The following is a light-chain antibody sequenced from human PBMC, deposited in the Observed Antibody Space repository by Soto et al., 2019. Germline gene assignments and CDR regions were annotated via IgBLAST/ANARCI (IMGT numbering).Light chain of an antibody. CDR2: GAS. CDR3: QHYGISPVT. J-gene: IGKJ5*01. Sequence: TVLTQSPDTLSLSPGERATLSCWASQSVGTRLAWYQQRPGQPPRLLISGASSRATGIPDRLSGSGSATDFTLTISRLEPEDFALYYCQHYGISPVTFGQGTRLEIK. V-gene: IGKV3-20*01. CDR1: QSVGTR.